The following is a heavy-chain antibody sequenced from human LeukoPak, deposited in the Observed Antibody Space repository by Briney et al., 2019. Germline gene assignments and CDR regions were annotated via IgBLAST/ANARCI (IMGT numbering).Heavy chain of an antibody. J-gene: IGHJ4*02. CDR2: IWYDGSNK. Sequence: GGSLRLSCAASGFTFSSYGMHWVRQAPGKGLEWVAVIWYDGSNKYYADSVKGRFTISRDNSKNTLYLQMNSLRAEDTAVYYCAKDHFDSAWGTYRPPDYWGQGTLVTVSS. V-gene: IGHV3-33*06. D-gene: IGHD3-16*02. CDR3: AKDHFDSAWGTYRPPDY. CDR1: GFTFSSYG.